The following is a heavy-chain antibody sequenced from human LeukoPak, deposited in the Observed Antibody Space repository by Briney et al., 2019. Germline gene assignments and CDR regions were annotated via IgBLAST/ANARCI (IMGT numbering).Heavy chain of an antibody. V-gene: IGHV3-74*01. D-gene: IGHD3-16*01. Sequence: PGGSLRLSCAASGFTFSSHWMHWVRQAPGKRLVWVSRIKGDGSSTSYADSVKGRLTISRDNAKNTVYLQMNSLRGEDTAVYYCARGIPSSYGKDYWGQGTLVTVSS. CDR3: ARGIPSSYGKDY. CDR1: GFTFSSHW. J-gene: IGHJ4*02. CDR2: IKGDGSST.